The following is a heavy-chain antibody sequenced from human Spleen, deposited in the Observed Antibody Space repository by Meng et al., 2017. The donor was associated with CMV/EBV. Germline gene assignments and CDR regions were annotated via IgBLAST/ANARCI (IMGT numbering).Heavy chain of an antibody. Sequence: SETLSLTCTVSGASVSSSTYYWSWIRQSPGKQMEYIGFIYSSGTTNYNPSLISRVSLSMDTSRNEFSLKLRSVTAADTAIYYCARGKREYNGYDDAYDMWGQGTMVTVSS. J-gene: IGHJ3*02. CDR3: ARGKREYNGYDDAYDM. CDR2: IYSSGTT. CDR1: GASVSSSTYY. D-gene: IGHD5-12*01. V-gene: IGHV4-61*01.